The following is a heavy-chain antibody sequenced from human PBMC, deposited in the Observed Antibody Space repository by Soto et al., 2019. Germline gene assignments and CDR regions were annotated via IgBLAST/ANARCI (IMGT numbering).Heavy chain of an antibody. CDR2: IQSRGPT. J-gene: IGHJ6*04. CDR3: TRDVVLCDGGRSYGVPLDG. Sequence: GGSLRLSCAASGFTVSSKYMSWVRQAPGKGLEWVSLIQSRGPTYYAASVKGRFAISRDTSENTLHLQMDSLRAEDTADYYSTRDVVLCDGGRSYGVPLDGWGKGTTVTISS. D-gene: IGHD2-15*01. CDR1: GFTVSSKY. V-gene: IGHV3-66*01.